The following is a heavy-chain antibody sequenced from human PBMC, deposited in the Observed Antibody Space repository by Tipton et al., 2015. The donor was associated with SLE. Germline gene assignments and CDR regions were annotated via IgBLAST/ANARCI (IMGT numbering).Heavy chain of an antibody. Sequence: LEWVAVIWYDGSNKYYADSVKGRFTISRDNSKNTLYLQMNSLRAEDTAVYYCAKSGGIVVVPAAIDGWGQGTLVTVSS. J-gene: IGHJ4*02. D-gene: IGHD2-2*02. CDR2: IWYDGSNK. CDR3: AKSGGIVVVPAAIDG. V-gene: IGHV3-33*06.